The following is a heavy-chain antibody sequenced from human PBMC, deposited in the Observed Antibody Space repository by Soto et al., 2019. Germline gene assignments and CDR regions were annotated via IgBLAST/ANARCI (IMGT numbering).Heavy chain of an antibody. Sequence: GGSLRLSCAASGFTFSRYAMHWVRQAPGKGLEWVAVISYDGSNKYYADSVKGRFTISRDNSENTLYLQMNSLRAEDTALYYCARDRTVLRFLEWLLPDAFDIWGQGTMVTVSS. CDR3: ARDRTVLRFLEWLLPDAFDI. CDR1: GFTFSRYA. CDR2: ISYDGSNK. D-gene: IGHD3-3*01. V-gene: IGHV3-30-3*01. J-gene: IGHJ3*02.